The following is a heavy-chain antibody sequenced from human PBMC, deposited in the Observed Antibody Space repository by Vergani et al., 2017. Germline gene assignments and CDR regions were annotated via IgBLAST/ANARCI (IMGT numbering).Heavy chain of an antibody. CDR2: IDHTGRP. CDR3: ARVNTETNGHLYYYYYMDV. CDR1: GGSFTSYH. Sequence: QVQLQQWGGGLLKPSETLSLTCVVNGGSFTSYHWTWIRQSPGEGLEWVGDIDHTGRPDYNPSLKSRLTMSVHKSRHQFSLTLNSVTATDTAIYFCARVNTETNGHLYYYYYMDVWGQGTAVTVS. V-gene: IGHV4-34*01. D-gene: IGHD4-11*01. J-gene: IGHJ6*03.